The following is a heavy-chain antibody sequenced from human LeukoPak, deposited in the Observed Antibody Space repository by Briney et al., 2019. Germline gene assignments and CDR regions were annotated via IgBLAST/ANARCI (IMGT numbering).Heavy chain of an antibody. CDR2: IYYSGST. CDR1: GGSISSSSYY. V-gene: IGHV4-39*07. D-gene: IGHD2-2*01. CDR3: AKTAPPYCSSTSCYRSEYYFDY. J-gene: IGHJ4*02. Sequence: SETLSLTCTVSGGSISSSSYYWGWIRQPPGKGLEWIGSIYYSGSTYYNPSLKSRVTISVDTSKNQFSLKLSSVTAADTAVYYCAKTAPPYCSSTSCYRSEYYFDYWGQGTLVTVSS.